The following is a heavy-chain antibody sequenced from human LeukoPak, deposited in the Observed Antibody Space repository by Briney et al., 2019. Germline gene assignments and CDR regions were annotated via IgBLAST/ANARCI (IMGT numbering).Heavy chain of an antibody. CDR3: ARALEDPEAPRLLWFGGRGWFDP. J-gene: IGHJ5*02. Sequence: SETLSLTCTVSGGSISSYYWSWIRQPPGKGLEWIGYIYYSGSTNYNPSLKSRVTISVDTSKNQFSLKLSSVTAADTAVYYCARALEDPEAPRLLWFGGRGWFDPWGQGTLVTVSS. CDR2: IYYSGST. CDR1: GGSISSYY. D-gene: IGHD3-10*01. V-gene: IGHV4-59*01.